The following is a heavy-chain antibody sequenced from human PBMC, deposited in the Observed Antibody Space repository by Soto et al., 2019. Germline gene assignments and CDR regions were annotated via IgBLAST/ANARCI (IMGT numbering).Heavy chain of an antibody. D-gene: IGHD2-2*01. V-gene: IGHV1-8*01. J-gene: IGHJ5*02. CDR2: MNPNSGNT. Sequence: GASVKVSCKASGYTFTSYDINWVRQATGQGLEWMGWMNPNSGNTGYAQKFQGRVTMTRNTSISTAYMELSSLRSEDTAVYYCARKTIGRYCSSTSCHSWFDPWGQGTLVTVSS. CDR3: ARKTIGRYCSSTSCHSWFDP. CDR1: GYTFTSYD.